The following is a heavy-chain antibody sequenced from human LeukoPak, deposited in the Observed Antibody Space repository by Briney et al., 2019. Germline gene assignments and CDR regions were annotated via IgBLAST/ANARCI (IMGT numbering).Heavy chain of an antibody. Sequence: PGGSLRLSCAASGFTFSNAWMSWVRQAPGKGLEWVGRIKSKTDGGTTDYAAPVKGRSTISRDDSKNTLYLQMNSLKTEDTAVYYCTTEGDSSTYFDYWGQGTLVTVSS. CDR2: IKSKTDGGTT. D-gene: IGHD6-6*01. J-gene: IGHJ4*02. V-gene: IGHV3-15*01. CDR3: TTEGDSSTYFDY. CDR1: GFTFSNAW.